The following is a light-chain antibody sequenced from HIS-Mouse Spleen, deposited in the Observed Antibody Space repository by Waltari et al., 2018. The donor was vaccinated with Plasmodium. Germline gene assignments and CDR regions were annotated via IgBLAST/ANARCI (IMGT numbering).Light chain of an antibody. V-gene: IGLV5-37*01. J-gene: IGLJ3*02. CDR2: YYSDSDK. CDR3: MIWPSNASGV. Sequence: QPVLTQPPSSSASPGESARLTCTLPSDINVGSYNIYWYQQKPGSPPRYLLYYYSDSDKVQGSGVPSRFSGSKEASANTGILLSSGLQSEDEADYYCMIWPSNASGVFGGGTKLTVL. CDR1: SDINVGSYN.